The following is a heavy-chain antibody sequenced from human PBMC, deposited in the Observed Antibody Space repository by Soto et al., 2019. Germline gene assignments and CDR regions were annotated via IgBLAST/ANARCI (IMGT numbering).Heavy chain of an antibody. V-gene: IGHV1-18*01. Sequence: ASVKVSCKGSGYTFTSYGISWVRQAPGQGLEWMGWISAYNGNTNYAQKLQGRVTMTTDTSTSTAYMELRSLRSDDTAVYYCARDKSGYYTDWFDPWGQGTLVTVSS. CDR2: ISAYNGNT. J-gene: IGHJ5*02. CDR3: ARDKSGYYTDWFDP. D-gene: IGHD3-3*01. CDR1: GYTFTSYG.